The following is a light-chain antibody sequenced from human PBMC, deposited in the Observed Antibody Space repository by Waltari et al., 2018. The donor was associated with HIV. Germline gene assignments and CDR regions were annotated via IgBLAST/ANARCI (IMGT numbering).Light chain of an antibody. CDR2: GAS. CDR3: QQSETYPIT. V-gene: IGKV1-9*01. CDR1: VAISNY. Sequence: DIQLTQSPSFLSAAVGDRVTITCRAHVAISNYLVWYQQKPGTAPKLLIYGASTLQRGVPSRFSGSGSGTDFILTINSLQPEDFGTYYCQQSETYPITFGQGTRLEIK. J-gene: IGKJ5*01.